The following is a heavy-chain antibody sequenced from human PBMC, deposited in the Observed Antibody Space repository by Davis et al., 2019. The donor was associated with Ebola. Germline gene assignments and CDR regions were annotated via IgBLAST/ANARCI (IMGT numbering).Heavy chain of an antibody. CDR2: IDTDGSTT. Sequence: GESLKISCEVSGFTFGNYAMSWVRQAPGKGLEWVSRIDTDGSTTNYADSVRGRFTISRDNAKNTLFLQMNSLRADDTAVYYCARDVGGRAGYWGQGTLVTVSS. J-gene: IGHJ4*02. CDR3: ARDVGGRAGY. CDR1: GFTFGNYA. V-gene: IGHV3-74*01.